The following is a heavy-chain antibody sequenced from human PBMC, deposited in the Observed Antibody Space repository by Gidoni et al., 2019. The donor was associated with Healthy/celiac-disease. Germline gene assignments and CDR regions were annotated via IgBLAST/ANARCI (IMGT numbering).Heavy chain of an antibody. D-gene: IGHD6-13*01. V-gene: IGHV1-18*01. CDR2: ISAYNGNT. CDR3: ARDTRVEAAGNLGVDY. Sequence: QVQLVQSGSEVKKPGASVKVSCKASGYTFISYGISWVRQAPGQGLEWMGWISAYNGNTNYAQKLQGRVTMTTDTSTSKAYMELRSLRSDDTAVYYCARDTRVEAAGNLGVDYWGQGTLVTVSS. CDR1: GYTFISYG. J-gene: IGHJ4*02.